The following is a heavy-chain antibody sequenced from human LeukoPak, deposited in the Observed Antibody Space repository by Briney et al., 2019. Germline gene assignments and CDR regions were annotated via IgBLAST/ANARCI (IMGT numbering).Heavy chain of an antibody. CDR1: GGSISSSSYY. V-gene: IGHV4-61*01. CDR3: ARDLSGYSLRYFDY. CDR2: IYYSGST. D-gene: IGHD3-22*01. Sequence: SETLSLTCTVSGGSISSSSYYWSWIRQPPGKGLEWIGYIYYSGSTNYNPSLKSRITMSVDTSKNQFSLKLSSVTAADTAVYYCARDLSGYSLRYFDYWGQGTLVTVSS. J-gene: IGHJ4*02.